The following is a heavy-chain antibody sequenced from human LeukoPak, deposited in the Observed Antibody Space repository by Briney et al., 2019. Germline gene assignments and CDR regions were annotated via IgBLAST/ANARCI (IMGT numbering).Heavy chain of an antibody. CDR1: GGTFSSYA. V-gene: IGHV1-69*05. J-gene: IGHJ4*02. CDR3: ARSGPLSDYYDSSGYYGNY. D-gene: IGHD3-22*01. CDR2: IIPIFGTA. Sequence: SVKVSCKASGGTFSSYAISWVRQAPGQGLEWMGRIIPIFGTANYAQKFQGRVTITTDESTSTAYMELSSLRSEDMAVYYCARSGPLSDYYDSSGYYGNYWGQGTLVTVSS.